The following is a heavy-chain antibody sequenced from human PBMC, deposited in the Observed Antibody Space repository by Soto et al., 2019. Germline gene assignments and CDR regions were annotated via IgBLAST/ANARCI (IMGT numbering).Heavy chain of an antibody. Sequence: ASVKVSCKASGYTFTSYGISWVRQAPGQGLEWMGWINPYNGNTKYAQKLQGRVTMTTDTSTSTAYMELRSLRSDDTAVYYCARDAAVGLFDYWGQGTLLTVSS. D-gene: IGHD1-26*01. CDR2: INPYNGNT. V-gene: IGHV1-18*01. CDR3: ARDAAVGLFDY. J-gene: IGHJ4*02. CDR1: GYTFTSYG.